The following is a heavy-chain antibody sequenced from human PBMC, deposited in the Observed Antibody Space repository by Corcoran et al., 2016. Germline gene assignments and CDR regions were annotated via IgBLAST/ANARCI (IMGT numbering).Heavy chain of an antibody. CDR3: ARYRDYYGSGTYSYFDY. CDR1: GFTVSTNF. CDR2: LYSGGET. D-gene: IGHD3-10*01. Sequence: EVQLLESGGGLIQPGGSLRLSCAVSGFTVSTNFMGWVRQAPGKGLEWVSFLYSGGETSYADCVKGRFTISRDNSKNTLYLQMNSLRAEDTAVYYCARYRDYYGSGTYSYFDYWSQGTRVTVSS. J-gene: IGHJ4*02. V-gene: IGHV3-53*01.